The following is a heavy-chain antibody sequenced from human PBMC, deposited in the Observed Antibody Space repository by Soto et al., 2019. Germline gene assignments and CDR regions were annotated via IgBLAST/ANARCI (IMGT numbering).Heavy chain of an antibody. D-gene: IGHD2-15*01. Sequence: SVKVSCKASGGTFSSYAISWVRQAPGQGLEWMGGIIPIFGTANYAQKFQGRVTITADKSTSTAHMELSSLRSEDTAVYYCASKGRATVAANYYGMDVWGQGTTVTVSS. V-gene: IGHV1-69*06. J-gene: IGHJ6*02. CDR1: GGTFSSYA. CDR3: ASKGRATVAANYYGMDV. CDR2: IIPIFGTA.